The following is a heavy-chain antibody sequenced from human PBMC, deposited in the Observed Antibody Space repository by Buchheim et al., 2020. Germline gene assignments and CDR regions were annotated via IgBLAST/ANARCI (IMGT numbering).Heavy chain of an antibody. Sequence: QLQLQEPGPGLVKPSETLSLTCTVSGGSISSNRYYWGWIRQPPGKGLEWIGNIYYSGITYYNPSLKSRVTISIDTSKNQFSLKLRSVTAADMAVYYCSRAVTAKYYGMDVWGQGTT. CDR3: SRAVTAKYYGMDV. D-gene: IGHD4-11*01. J-gene: IGHJ6*02. CDR1: GGSISSNRYY. CDR2: IYYSGIT. V-gene: IGHV4-39*07.